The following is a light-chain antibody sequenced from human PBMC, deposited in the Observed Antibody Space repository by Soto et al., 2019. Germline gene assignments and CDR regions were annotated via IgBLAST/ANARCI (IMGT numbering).Light chain of an antibody. V-gene: IGKV1-39*01. CDR2: SAS. CDR1: QNIRTY. J-gene: IGKJ2*01. Sequence: DIQMTQSPYSLSASVGDSVTITCRASQNIRTYLNWYQQKPGRAPKLLIHSASALPSGVPSRFSGSGSGTGFTLTMSGLQPKYFAAYYCQQGHSTPYTFGNGTKVEIK. CDR3: QQGHSTPYT.